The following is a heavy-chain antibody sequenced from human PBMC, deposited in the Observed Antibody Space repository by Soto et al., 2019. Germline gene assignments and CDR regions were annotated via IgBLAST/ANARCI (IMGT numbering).Heavy chain of an antibody. CDR1: GFTFSRYA. Sequence: GGPLRLSCAASGFTFSRYAMSWVRQAPGKGLEWVSAISGSGGSTYYADSVKGRFTISRDNSKNTLYLQMNSLRAEDTAVYYCAKGQYYDFWSGYYQLDYWGQGTLVTVSS. CDR3: AKGQYYDFWSGYYQLDY. CDR2: ISGSGGST. J-gene: IGHJ4*02. V-gene: IGHV3-23*01. D-gene: IGHD3-3*01.